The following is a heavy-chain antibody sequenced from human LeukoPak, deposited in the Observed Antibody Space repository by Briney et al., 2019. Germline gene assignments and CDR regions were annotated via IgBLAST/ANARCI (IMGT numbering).Heavy chain of an antibody. V-gene: IGHV4-34*01. CDR2: INHSGST. J-gene: IGHJ4*02. D-gene: IGHD6-25*01. CDR1: GGSFSGYY. CDR3: ARFKGSGFDY. Sequence: SETLSLTCAVYGGSFSGYYWSWIRQPPGKGLEWIGEINHSGSTNYNPSLKSRVTISVDTSKNQLSLKLSSVTAADTAVYYCARFKGSGFDYWGQGTLVTVSS.